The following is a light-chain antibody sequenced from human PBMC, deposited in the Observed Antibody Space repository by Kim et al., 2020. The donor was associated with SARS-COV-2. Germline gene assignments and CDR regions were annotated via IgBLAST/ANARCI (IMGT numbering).Light chain of an antibody. CDR1: QDISNY. V-gene: IGKV1-27*01. J-gene: IGKJ1*01. Sequence: ASVGDRVTISCRASQDISNYLAWYQQKPGKVPKLLIYAASTLQSGVPSRFSGSGSGTDFTLTISSLQPEDFATYYCLKYNSAPQTFGQGTKVDIK. CDR3: LKYNSAPQT. CDR2: AAS.